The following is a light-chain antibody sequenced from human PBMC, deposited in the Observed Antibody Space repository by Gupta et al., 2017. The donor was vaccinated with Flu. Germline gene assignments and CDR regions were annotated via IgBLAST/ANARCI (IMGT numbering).Light chain of an antibody. J-gene: IGLJ3*02. V-gene: IGLV8-61*01. CDR1: SGSVSSSSF. CDR2: DTN. CDR3: VLYMGSGIWV. Sequence: QTVVTQEPSFSVSPGGTVTLTCGLSSGSVSSSSFASWYQQTPGQTPRTLIYDTNTRSSGVPDRFSGSILGGKAALTITGAQADDESDYYCVLYMGSGIWVFGGGTKLTVL.